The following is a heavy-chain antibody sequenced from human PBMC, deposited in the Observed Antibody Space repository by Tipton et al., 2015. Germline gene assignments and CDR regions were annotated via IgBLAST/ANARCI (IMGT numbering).Heavy chain of an antibody. V-gene: IGHV4-59*01. CDR1: SGSINKYY. CDR2: IQYSGGT. Sequence: GLVKPSETLSLTCTVSSGSINKYYWSWIRQPPGKELQWIGYIQYSGGTNYNPSLESRVSMSVDTSKTQFSLEMRSVTATDTAVYYCARARGRHGGLFDSWGQGTLVTVSS. CDR3: ARARGRHGGLFDS. J-gene: IGHJ4*02. D-gene: IGHD4-23*01.